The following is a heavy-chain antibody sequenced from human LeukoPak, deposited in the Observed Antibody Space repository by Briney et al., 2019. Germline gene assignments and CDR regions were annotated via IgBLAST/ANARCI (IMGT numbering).Heavy chain of an antibody. J-gene: IGHJ4*02. Sequence: GASVKVSCKASGYNFPGYDIHRLRQAPGEGFECMGWINPNNGDTNYAQKFQGRVTMTRDTSVSTAFMELSTLKSDDAAVYYCARGIPSFSLFGMVIYWGQGTLLTVSS. CDR2: INPNNGDT. D-gene: IGHD3-3*01. CDR1: GYNFPGYD. V-gene: IGHV1-2*02. CDR3: ARGIPSFSLFGMVIY.